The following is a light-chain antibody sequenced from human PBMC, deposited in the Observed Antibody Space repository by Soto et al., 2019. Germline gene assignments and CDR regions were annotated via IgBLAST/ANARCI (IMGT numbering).Light chain of an antibody. J-gene: IGKJ2*01. Sequence: DIQLTQSPSFLSASVGDSVTITCRASQGVTTYLAWYQQNPGKAPKLLIYAASTLQSGVPSRFSVSGSETEFTLTISSLQPEDFATYYCQQLNTYPYTFGQGTKLEIK. CDR2: AAS. V-gene: IGKV1-9*01. CDR1: QGVTTY. CDR3: QQLNTYPYT.